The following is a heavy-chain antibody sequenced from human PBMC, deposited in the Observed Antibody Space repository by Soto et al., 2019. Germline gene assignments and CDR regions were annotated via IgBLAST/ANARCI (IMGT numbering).Heavy chain of an antibody. CDR1: GFTFNNYG. CDR2: ISSDANDK. V-gene: IGHV3-30*18. D-gene: IGHD6-13*01. J-gene: IGHJ3*01. Sequence: QVQLVESGGGVVQPGRSLRLSCAASGFTFNNYGMHWVRQAPGKGLEWVAAISSDANDKYYADSVKGRLTISRDNSKNTLYLQVNSLTTEDTAVYYCAKDQGIAASHGIDWGQGTMVTVSS. CDR3: AKDQGIAASHGID.